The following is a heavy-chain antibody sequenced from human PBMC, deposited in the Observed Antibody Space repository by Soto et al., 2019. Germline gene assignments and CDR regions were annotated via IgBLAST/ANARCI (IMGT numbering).Heavy chain of an antibody. D-gene: IGHD6-13*01. CDR3: RRSSRYSTDV. J-gene: IGHJ6*02. Sequence: SETLSLTCTVSGDSIRSSSYWGWIRQPPGKGLEWIGSIFSTGNTYYNPSLNSQVTISVDTSKNQFSLNVISVTAADTAVYYCRRSSRYSTDVWGQGTTVTVSS. V-gene: IGHV4-39*01. CDR2: IFSTGNT. CDR1: GDSIRSSSY.